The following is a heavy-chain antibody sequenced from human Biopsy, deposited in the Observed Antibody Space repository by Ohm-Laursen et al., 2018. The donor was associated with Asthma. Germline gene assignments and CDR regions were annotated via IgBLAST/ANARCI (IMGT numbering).Heavy chain of an antibody. J-gene: IGHJ6*02. V-gene: IGHV1-18*04. D-gene: IGHD3-9*01. Sequence: GSSVKVSCNASGYTFTSYGISWVRQAPGQGLEWMGWISAYNGNTNYAQKLQGRVTMTTDTSTSTAYMELRSLRSDDTAVYYCAREAYDILTGYCGGGGMDVWGQGTTVTVSS. CDR2: ISAYNGNT. CDR3: AREAYDILTGYCGGGGMDV. CDR1: GYTFTSYG.